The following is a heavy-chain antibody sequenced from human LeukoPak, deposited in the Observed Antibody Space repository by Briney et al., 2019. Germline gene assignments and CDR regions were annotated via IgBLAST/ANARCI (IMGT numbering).Heavy chain of an antibody. V-gene: IGHV3-30*02. CDR3: AKDHLGYCSSTSCSPNWFDP. CDR1: GFTFNNYG. J-gene: IGHJ5*02. D-gene: IGHD2-2*01. CDR2: IRYDGSNK. Sequence: GGSLRLSCAASGFTFNNYGVHWVRQAPGKGLEWVAFIRYDGSNKYYADSVKGRFTISRDNSKNTLYLQMNSLRAEDTAVYYCAKDHLGYCSSTSCSPNWFDPWGQGTLVTVSS.